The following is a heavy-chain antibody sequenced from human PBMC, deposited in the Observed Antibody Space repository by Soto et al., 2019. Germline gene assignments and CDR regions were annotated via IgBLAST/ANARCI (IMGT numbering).Heavy chain of an antibody. CDR3: ASMYYSNYVIGY. Sequence: GWSLRLSCAASGVTFCSYGVDGVRQAPGKGLEWVSSISSSSSYIYYADSVKGRFTISRDNAKNSLYLQMNSLRAEDTAVYYCASMYYSNYVIGYWGQGTLVTVSS. J-gene: IGHJ4*02. V-gene: IGHV3-21*01. CDR2: ISSSSSYI. CDR1: GVTFCSYG. D-gene: IGHD4-4*01.